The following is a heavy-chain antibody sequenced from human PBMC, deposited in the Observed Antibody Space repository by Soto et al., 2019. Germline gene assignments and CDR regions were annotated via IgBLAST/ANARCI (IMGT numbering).Heavy chain of an antibody. CDR2: IIPIFGTP. CDR1: GGIFSTYA. J-gene: IGHJ4*02. D-gene: IGHD3-10*01. CDR3: ARDRDDYGSGNYYNRIDF. V-gene: IGHV1-69*01. Sequence: QVQLVQSGAEVKKPGSSVKVSCKASGGIFSTYAISWLRQAPGQGLEWMGGIIPIFGTPNYAQRFQGRVIITAYESTITAYMELSRLRSEVTAVYYCARDRDDYGSGNYYNRIDFWGQGTLVTVSS.